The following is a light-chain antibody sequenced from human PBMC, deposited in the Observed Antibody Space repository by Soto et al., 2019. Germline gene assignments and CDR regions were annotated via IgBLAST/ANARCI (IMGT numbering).Light chain of an antibody. J-gene: IGKJ1*01. CDR2: GAS. V-gene: IGKV3-15*01. CDR1: QSVSDY. CDR3: QQYKDWPHT. Sequence: ETLMTQSPATLSVSPGEIATLSCRASQSVSDYLAWYQQRPGQAPRLLIFGASTRATGFPARFSGSGSGTEFTLTISSLQSEDFAVYYCQQYKDWPHTFGQGTKVDIK.